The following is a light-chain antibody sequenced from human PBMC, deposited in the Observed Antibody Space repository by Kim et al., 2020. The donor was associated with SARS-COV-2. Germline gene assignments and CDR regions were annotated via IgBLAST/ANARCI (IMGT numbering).Light chain of an antibody. V-gene: IGKV3-20*01. CDR2: GVS. CDR1: QSLSSSY. CDR3: QQYGSSPH. Sequence: EIELTQSPGTLSLSPGERATLSCRASQSLSSSYLAWYQQKAGQAPRLLIYGVSSRATGIPDRFSGGGSGTDFTLTISRLDPEDFAVYYCQQYGSSPHFGQGTRWRLN. J-gene: IGKJ5*01.